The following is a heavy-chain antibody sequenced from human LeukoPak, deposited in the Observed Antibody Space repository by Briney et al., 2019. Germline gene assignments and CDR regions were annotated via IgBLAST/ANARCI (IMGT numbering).Heavy chain of an antibody. CDR3: AKDQKGSGYYSYYFDY. D-gene: IGHD3-22*01. CDR1: GFTFSSYA. Sequence: GSLRLSCAASGFTFSSYAMSWVRQAPGKGLEWVSAISGSGGSTYYADSVKGRFTISRDNSKNTLYLQMNSLRAEDTAVYYCAKDQKGSGYYSYYFDYWGQGTLVTVSS. J-gene: IGHJ4*02. V-gene: IGHV3-23*01. CDR2: ISGSGGST.